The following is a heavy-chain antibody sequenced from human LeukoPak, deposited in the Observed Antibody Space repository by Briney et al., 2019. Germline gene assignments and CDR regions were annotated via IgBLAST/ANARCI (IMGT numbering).Heavy chain of an antibody. CDR2: INWNSGRV. CDR1: GFTFENYA. J-gene: IGHJ4*02. Sequence: GRSLRLSCAASGFTFENYAMHWVRQAPGKGLEWVSGINWNSGRVAYADSAKGRFTISRDNASNSLYLQMNSLRGDDTAFYYCSKAAGFEMESRLEYWGQGALVTVSS. D-gene: IGHD5-24*01. CDR3: SKAAGFEMESRLEY. V-gene: IGHV3-9*01.